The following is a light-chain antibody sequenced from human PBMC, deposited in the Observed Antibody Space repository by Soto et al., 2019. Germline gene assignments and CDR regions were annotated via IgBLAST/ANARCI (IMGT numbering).Light chain of an antibody. J-gene: IGLJ1*01. Sequence: QSALTQPASVSGSPGQSITISCTGTSNDVGGYNYVSWYQQHPGKAPKLVIYEVSHWPSGISDRFSGSKSGNTASLTISGLQVEDEADYYCSSYATSSPYVFGAGTKLTVL. CDR2: EVS. V-gene: IGLV2-14*01. CDR1: SNDVGGYNY. CDR3: SSYATSSPYV.